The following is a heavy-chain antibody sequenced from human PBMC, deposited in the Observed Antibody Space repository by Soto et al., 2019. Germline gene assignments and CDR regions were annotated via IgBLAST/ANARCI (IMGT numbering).Heavy chain of an antibody. V-gene: IGHV3-33*01. D-gene: IGHD3-10*01. J-gene: IGHJ4*02. CDR3: ARDWVGGHGSGSSPLHY. Sequence: GGSLRLSCAASGFTFSSYGMHWVRQAPGKGLEWVAVIWYDGSNKYYADSVKGRFTISRDNSKNTLYLQMNSLRAEDTAVYYCARDWVGGHGSGSSPLHYWGKGTRVTGSS. CDR2: IWYDGSNK. CDR1: GFTFSSYG.